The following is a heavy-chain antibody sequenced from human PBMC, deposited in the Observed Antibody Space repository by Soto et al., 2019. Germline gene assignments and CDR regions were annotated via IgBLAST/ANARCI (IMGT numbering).Heavy chain of an antibody. V-gene: IGHV3-7*01. CDR1: GFNFSGSW. D-gene: IGHD3-3*01. CDR2: MKEDGSEK. CDR3: ARGFYTDY. Sequence: PGGSLRLSCEASGFNFSGSWMSWVRQAPGKGLEWVANMKEDGSEKYDADSVRGRFTISRDNAKNSVHLQMNSLRVEDTAVYYCARGFYTDYWGQGALVTVSS. J-gene: IGHJ4*02.